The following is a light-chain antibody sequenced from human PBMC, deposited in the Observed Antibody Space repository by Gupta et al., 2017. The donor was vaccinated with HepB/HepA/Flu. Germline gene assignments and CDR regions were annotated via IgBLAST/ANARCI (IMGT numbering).Light chain of an antibody. CDR3: RLYNGDVWV. Sequence: VVTPEPSLPVPPRGTVTPTCTSTTGAVTSGYYPNWFQQEPGQAPRALIYSTTNKRAWTPARFSGSLLGGKAALTLSGVQPEDEAEYDCRLYNGDVWVFGGGTKVTVL. V-gene: IGLV7-43*01. CDR1: TGAVTSGYY. J-gene: IGLJ3*02. CDR2: STT.